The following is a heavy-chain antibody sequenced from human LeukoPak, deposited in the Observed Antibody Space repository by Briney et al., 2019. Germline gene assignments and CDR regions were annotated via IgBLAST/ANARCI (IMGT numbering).Heavy chain of an antibody. D-gene: IGHD3-3*01. Sequence: QPGGSLRLSCAASGFSSSSYWMAWVRQAPGKGLEWVANINQDGSARNYVGSMKGRFTISRDNARNSLHLQMNSLRVEDTAVYYCARHTPFGVADYFFDPWGQGTLVTVSS. CDR1: GFSSSSYW. CDR2: INQDGSAR. V-gene: IGHV3-7*01. CDR3: ARHTPFGVADYFFDP. J-gene: IGHJ5*02.